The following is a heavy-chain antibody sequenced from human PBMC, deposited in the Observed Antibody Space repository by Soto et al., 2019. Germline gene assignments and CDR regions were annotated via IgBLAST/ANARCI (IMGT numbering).Heavy chain of an antibody. J-gene: IGHJ4*02. CDR3: ARERGGYRYGDD. D-gene: IGHD5-18*01. CDR1: GYPFSNYG. CDR2: VNIDKGNT. Sequence: QVQLVQSGPEVKKPGASVRVSCKPSGYPFSNYGISWMRQAPGQGLEWMGWVNIDKGNTKYAQKFQDRVTMTTDTSTSTVYLELRSLRSDDTALYYCARERGGYRYGDDWGQGTLVTVSS. V-gene: IGHV1-18*01.